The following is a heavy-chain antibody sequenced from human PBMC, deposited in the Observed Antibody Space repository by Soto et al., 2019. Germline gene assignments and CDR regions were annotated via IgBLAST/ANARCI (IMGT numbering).Heavy chain of an antibody. CDR2: IRQSGDRS. Sequence: VGSLRRSCAASGFIFSNVARYWVRRAPGKGLEWVSSIRQSGDRSSYADSAKGRFTISRDNSKNTLYLQMNGLRLDDTAVYYCVTAVRTRLDNWGPGTLVTVSS. V-gene: IGHV3-23*01. CDR1: GFIFSNVA. CDR3: VTAVRTRLDN. J-gene: IGHJ4*02. D-gene: IGHD3-10*01.